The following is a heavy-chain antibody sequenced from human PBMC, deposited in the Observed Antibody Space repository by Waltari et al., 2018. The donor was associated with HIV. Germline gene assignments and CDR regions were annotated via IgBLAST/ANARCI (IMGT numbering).Heavy chain of an antibody. D-gene: IGHD2-15*01. Sequence: QVHLVESGGGVVQPGRSLRLSCAASGFTFSSYATHWVRPAPGKGLEWVALISYDGSNKYYADSVKGRFTISRDNSKNTLYLQMNSLRAEDTSVYYCARDTGYCSFGSCSYNWLDPWGQGTLVSVSS. V-gene: IGHV3-30*01. CDR3: ARDTGYCSFGSCSYNWLDP. CDR2: ISYDGSNK. J-gene: IGHJ5*02. CDR1: GFTFSSYA.